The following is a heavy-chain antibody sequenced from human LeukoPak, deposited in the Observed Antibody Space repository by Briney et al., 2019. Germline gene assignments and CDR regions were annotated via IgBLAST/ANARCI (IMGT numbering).Heavy chain of an antibody. CDR3: ARVHDSGSFYNRRHKYYFDY. V-gene: IGHV3-53*01. D-gene: IGHD3-10*01. Sequence: GGSLRLSCAASGVTVSSNYMTWVRQAPGKGLEWVSLLYTDDRPFYADSVKGRFTISRDNAKNSLYLQMNSLRAEDTAVYYCARVHDSGSFYNRRHKYYFDYWGQGTLVTVSS. CDR1: GVTVSSNY. J-gene: IGHJ4*02. CDR2: LYTDDRP.